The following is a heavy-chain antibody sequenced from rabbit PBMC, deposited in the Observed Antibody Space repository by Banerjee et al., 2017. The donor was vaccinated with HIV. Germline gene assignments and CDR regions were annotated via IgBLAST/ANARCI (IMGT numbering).Heavy chain of an antibody. V-gene: IGHV1S45*01. CDR1: GIDFSSSYY. CDR2: MDVGGSVT. CDR3: ARDGGNNDHNFKL. J-gene: IGHJ4*01. D-gene: IGHD1-1*01. Sequence: QEQLVESGGGLVQPGGTLTLTCTASGIDFSSSYYMCWVRQAPGKGLEWIACMDVGGSVTRYANWAKGRFSISKTSSTTVTLQVTSLTAADTATYFCARDGGNNDHNFKLWGPGTLVTVS.